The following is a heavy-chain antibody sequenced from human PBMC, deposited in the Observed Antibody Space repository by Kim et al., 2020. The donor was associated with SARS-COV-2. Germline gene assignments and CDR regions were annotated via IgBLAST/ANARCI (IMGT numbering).Heavy chain of an antibody. CDR3: ARETYYYESSGYYGSDGFDI. CDR2: IYYSGST. Sequence: SETLSLTCTVSGGSVSSGNYYWSWIRQPPGKGLEWIGYIYYSGSTNYNPSLKSRVTISVDTSKNQFSLKLSSVTAADTAVYYCARETYYYESSGYYGSDGFDIWGQGTMVTVSS. D-gene: IGHD3-22*01. CDR1: GGSVSSGNYY. V-gene: IGHV4-61*01. J-gene: IGHJ3*02.